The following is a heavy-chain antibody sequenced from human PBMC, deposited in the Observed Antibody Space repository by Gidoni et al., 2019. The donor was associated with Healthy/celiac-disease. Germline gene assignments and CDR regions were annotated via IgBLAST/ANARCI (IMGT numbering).Heavy chain of an antibody. CDR2: IYYSGST. D-gene: IGHD2-2*01. CDR1: GGSISSYY. V-gene: IGHV4-59*01. Sequence: QVQLQESGPGLVKPSETLSLTCTVSGGSISSYYWSWIRQPPGKGLEWIGYIYYSGSTNYNPSLKSRVTISVDTSKNQFSLKLSSVTAADTAVYYCARALGDSTWGGYYYGMDVWGQGTTVTVSS. CDR3: ARALGDSTWGGYYYGMDV. J-gene: IGHJ6*02.